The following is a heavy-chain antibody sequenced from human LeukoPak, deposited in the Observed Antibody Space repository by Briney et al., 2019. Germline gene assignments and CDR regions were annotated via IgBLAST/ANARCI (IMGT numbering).Heavy chain of an antibody. CDR2: ISYDGSNK. J-gene: IGHJ4*02. Sequence: PGGPLRLSCAASGFTFSSYGMHWVRQAPGKGLEWVAVISYDGSNKYYADSVKGRFTISRDNSKNTLYLQMNSLRAEDTAVYYCAKSATKYSGYDEYYFDYWGQGTLVTVSS. CDR3: AKSATKYSGYDEYYFDY. CDR1: GFTFSSYG. V-gene: IGHV3-30*18. D-gene: IGHD5-12*01.